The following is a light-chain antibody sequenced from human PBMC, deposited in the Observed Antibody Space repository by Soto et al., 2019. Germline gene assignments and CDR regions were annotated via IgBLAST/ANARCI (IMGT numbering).Light chain of an antibody. J-gene: IGKJ4*01. CDR3: QQGCHWPFT. Sequence: EIVLTQSPATLSLSPGERATLSCRASQSVSSYLAWYQQKPGQAPRLLIYDASNRATGIPARFSGSGSGTDFTLPISSLRPEDFAVYLWQQGCHWPFTFGGRTKVEIK. V-gene: IGKV3-11*01. CDR1: QSVSSY. CDR2: DAS.